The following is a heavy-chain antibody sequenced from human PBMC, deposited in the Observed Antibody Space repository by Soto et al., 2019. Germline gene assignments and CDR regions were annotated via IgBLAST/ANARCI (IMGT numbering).Heavy chain of an antibody. CDR2: INHSGST. Sequence: SETLSLTCAVHGGSFSGYSCTWIRQSPGKGLEWIGQINHSGSTNSNPSLKSRVTISLVTSKNQFSLELTSVTAADTAVYYCARGLFSENYYSGGWYYFDSWGQGTLVT. J-gene: IGHJ4*02. V-gene: IGHV4-34*01. CDR3: ARGLFSENYYSGGWYYFDS. CDR1: GGSFSGYS. D-gene: IGHD1-26*01.